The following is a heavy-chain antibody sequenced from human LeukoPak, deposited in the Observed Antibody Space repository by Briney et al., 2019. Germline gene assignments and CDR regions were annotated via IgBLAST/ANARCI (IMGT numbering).Heavy chain of an antibody. J-gene: IGHJ4*02. Sequence: ESGPTLVKPTQTLTLTCSFSGFLLTTSGVGVGWIRQPPGKALEWLALIYWDDDKRYSPSLKSRLTITKDTSKNQVVLTMTNMDPVDTATYYCSHRGVLIPYFDYWGQGALVTVSS. D-gene: IGHD3-16*01. CDR3: SHRGVLIPYFDY. V-gene: IGHV2-5*02. CDR2: IYWDDDK. CDR1: GFLLTTSGVG.